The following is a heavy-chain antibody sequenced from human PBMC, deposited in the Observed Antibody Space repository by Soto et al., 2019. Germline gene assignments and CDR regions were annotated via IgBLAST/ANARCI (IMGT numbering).Heavy chain of an antibody. Sequence: ASVKVSCKASGYTFTSYAMHWVRQAPGQRLEWMGWINAGNGNTKYSQKFQGRVTITRDTSASTAYMELSSLRSEDTAVYYCARGQHYYDSSGYYENRWFDPWGQGTLVTVSS. J-gene: IGHJ5*02. V-gene: IGHV1-3*01. CDR3: ARGQHYYDSSGYYENRWFDP. CDR2: INAGNGNT. CDR1: GYTFTSYA. D-gene: IGHD3-22*01.